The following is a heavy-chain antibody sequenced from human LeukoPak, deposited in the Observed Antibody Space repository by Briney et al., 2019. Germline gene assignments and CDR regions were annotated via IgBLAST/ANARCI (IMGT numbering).Heavy chain of an antibody. V-gene: IGHV3-48*01. D-gene: IGHD3-3*01. J-gene: IGHJ4*02. CDR2: ISSSSGTI. CDR1: GFTFSTYS. CDR3: ARVDYDFWSGPSDY. Sequence: GGSLRLSCAASGFTFSTYSMNWVRQAPGKGLEWVSHISSSSGTIFYADSVKGRFTISRDNARNSLYLKMNSLRAEDTAVYYCARVDYDFWSGPSDYWGQGTLVTVSS.